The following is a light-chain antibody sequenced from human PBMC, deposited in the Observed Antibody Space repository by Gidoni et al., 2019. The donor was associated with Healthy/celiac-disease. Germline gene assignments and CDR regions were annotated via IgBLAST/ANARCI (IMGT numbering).Light chain of an antibody. CDR3: CSYAGSSTYWV. J-gene: IGLJ3*02. CDR1: SRDVGSYNF. V-gene: IGLV2-23*01. Sequence: QSALPQPASVSGSPAQSITISCTGTSRDVGSYNFVSWYQHHPGKAPKLMIYEGSKRPSGVSNRFSGSKSGNTASLTISGLQAEDEADYYCCSYAGSSTYWVFGGGTKLTVL. CDR2: EGS.